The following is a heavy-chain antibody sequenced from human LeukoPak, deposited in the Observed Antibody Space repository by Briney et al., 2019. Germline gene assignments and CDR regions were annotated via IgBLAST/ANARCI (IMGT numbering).Heavy chain of an antibody. CDR2: IYYSGST. D-gene: IGHD2-21*01. Sequence: SETLSLTCTVSGGSISSYYWSWIRQPPGKGLEWIGYIYYSGSTNYNPSLKSRVTISVDTSKNQFSLKLSSVTAADTAVYYCARGCGGDCYDAFDIWGQGTMVTVSS. CDR3: ARGCGGDCYDAFDI. CDR1: GGSISSYY. V-gene: IGHV4-59*01. J-gene: IGHJ3*02.